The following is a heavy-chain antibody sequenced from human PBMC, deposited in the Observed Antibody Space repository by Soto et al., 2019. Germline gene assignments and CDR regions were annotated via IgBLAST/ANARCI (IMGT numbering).Heavy chain of an antibody. D-gene: IGHD3-3*01. J-gene: IGHJ4*02. CDR3: ARGRGRFLEWLPQENYFDY. CDR2: IYYSGST. V-gene: IGHV4-59*01. CDR1: GGSISSCY. Sequence: SETLSLTCTVSGGSISSCYWSWIRQPPGKGLEWIGYIYYSGSTNYNPSLKSRVTISVDTSKNQFSLKLSSVTAADTAVYYCARGRGRFLEWLPQENYFDYWGQGTLVTVSS.